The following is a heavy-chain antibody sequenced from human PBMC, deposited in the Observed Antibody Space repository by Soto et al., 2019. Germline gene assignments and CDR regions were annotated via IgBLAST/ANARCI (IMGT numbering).Heavy chain of an antibody. D-gene: IGHD6-13*01. J-gene: IGHJ6*02. CDR2: TYYRSKWYN. CDR3: AREGAAAGRGYYYYYGMDV. Sequence: PSQTLSLTCAISGDSVSSNSAAWNWIRQSPSRGLEGLGRTYYRSKWYNDYAVSVKSRITINPDTSKNQFSLQLNSVTPEDTAVYYCAREGAAAGRGYYYYYGMDVWGQGTTVTVSS. CDR1: GDSVSSNSAA. V-gene: IGHV6-1*01.